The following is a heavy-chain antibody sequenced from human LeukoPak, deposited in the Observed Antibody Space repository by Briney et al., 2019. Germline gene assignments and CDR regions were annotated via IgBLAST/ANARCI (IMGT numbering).Heavy chain of an antibody. D-gene: IGHD3-22*01. CDR3: ARARTMIVVAHYDAFDI. V-gene: IGHV1-69*06. CDR1: GGTFSSYA. J-gene: IGHJ3*02. CDR2: IIPIFGTA. Sequence: HGASVKVSCKASGGTFSSYAISWVRQAPGQGLEWMGGIIPIFGTANYAQKFQGRVTITADKSTSTAYMELSSLRSEDTAVYYCARARTMIVVAHYDAFDIWGQGTMVTVSS.